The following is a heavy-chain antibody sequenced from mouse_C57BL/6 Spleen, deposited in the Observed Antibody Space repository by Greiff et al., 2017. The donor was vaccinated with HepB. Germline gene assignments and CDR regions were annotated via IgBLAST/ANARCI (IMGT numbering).Heavy chain of an antibody. CDR2: INYDGSST. Sequence: EVQVVESEGGLVQPGSSMKLSCTASGFTFSDYYMAWVRQVPEKGLEWVANINYDGSSTYYLDSLKSRFIISRDNAKNILYLQMSSLKSEDTATYYCARVYYYAMDYGGQGTSVTVSS. J-gene: IGHJ4*01. CDR1: GFTFSDYY. CDR3: ARVYYYAMDY. V-gene: IGHV5-16*01.